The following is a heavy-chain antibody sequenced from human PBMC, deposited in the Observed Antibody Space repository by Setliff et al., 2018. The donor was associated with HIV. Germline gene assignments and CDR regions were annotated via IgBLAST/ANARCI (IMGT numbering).Heavy chain of an antibody. D-gene: IGHD3-10*01. CDR3: ARDDHYYDSGSYYSDWYFDL. CDR2: IYYSGDT. V-gene: IGHV4-59*11. Sequence: SETLSLTCSVSGGSITSHYWSWIRQPPGKGLEWIGYIYYSGDTIYNPSLKSRVTMSVDTSKNHFSLRLSSVTAADTAVYYCARDDHYYDSGSYYSDWYFDLWGRGTLVTVSS. CDR1: GGSITSHY. J-gene: IGHJ2*01.